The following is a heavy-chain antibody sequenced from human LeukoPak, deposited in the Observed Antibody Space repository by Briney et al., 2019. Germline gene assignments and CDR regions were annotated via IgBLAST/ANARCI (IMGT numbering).Heavy chain of an antibody. CDR3: AKPSSGWYSGFDY. D-gene: IGHD6-19*01. Sequence: GGSQRLSCAASGFTFSSYAMSWVRQAPGKGLEWVSVIGGSGGRTYYADSVKGRFTISRDNSKNTLYLQMNSLRAEDTAVYYCAKPSSGWYSGFDYWGQGTLVTVSS. CDR1: GFTFSSYA. J-gene: IGHJ4*02. CDR2: IGGSGGRT. V-gene: IGHV3-23*01.